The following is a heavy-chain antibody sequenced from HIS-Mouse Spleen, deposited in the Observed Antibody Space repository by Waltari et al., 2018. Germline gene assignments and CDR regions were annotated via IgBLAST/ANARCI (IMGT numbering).Heavy chain of an antibody. Sequence: QVQLVQSGAEVKKPGSAVKVSCKASGGSVSSYAISWGRCAAGQGLEWMGRIIPILGIANYAQKFQGRVTITADKSTSTAYMELSSLRSEDTAVYYCAKHYYDSSGSQAFDYWGQGTLVNVSS. CDR1: GGSVSSYA. V-gene: IGHV1-69*04. CDR3: AKHYYDSSGSQAFDY. D-gene: IGHD3-22*01. CDR2: IIPILGIA. J-gene: IGHJ4*02.